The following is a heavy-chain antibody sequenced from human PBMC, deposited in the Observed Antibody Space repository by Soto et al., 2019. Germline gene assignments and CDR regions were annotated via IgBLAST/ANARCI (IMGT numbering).Heavy chain of an antibody. CDR2: IYGDDFDI. CDR1: GYSFTNYW. CDR3: ARPLGYCSSTICSPIDY. J-gene: IGHJ4*02. Sequence: GESLKISCKASGYSFTNYWIGWVRQVPGKGLEWMAIIYGDDFDIRYSPSFQGHVTVSLDKSITTAYLQWSSLKASDTAMYYCARPLGYCSSTICSPIDYWGKGTLVTVS. V-gene: IGHV5-51*01. D-gene: IGHD2-2*01.